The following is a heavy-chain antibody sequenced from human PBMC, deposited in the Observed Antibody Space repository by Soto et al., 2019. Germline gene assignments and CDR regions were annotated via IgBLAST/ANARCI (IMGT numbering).Heavy chain of an antibody. V-gene: IGHV1-46*01. J-gene: IGHJ6*02. CDR1: GYTFTSYY. D-gene: IGHD3-22*01. Sequence: KVSCKASGYTFTSYYMHWVRQAPGQGLEWMGIINPSGGSTSYAQKFQGRVTMTRDTSTSTVYMELSSLRSEDTAVYYCARDRHYYDSSGYYIYYYYGMDVWGQGTTVTVSS. CDR2: INPSGGST. CDR3: ARDRHYYDSSGYYIYYYYGMDV.